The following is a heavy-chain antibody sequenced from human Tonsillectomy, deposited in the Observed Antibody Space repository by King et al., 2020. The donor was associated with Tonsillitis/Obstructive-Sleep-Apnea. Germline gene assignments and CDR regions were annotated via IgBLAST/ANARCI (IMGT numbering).Heavy chain of an antibody. J-gene: IGHJ4*02. CDR1: GYTFTSYD. CDR3: ARIAVYCSSTSCYTLFDY. D-gene: IGHD2-2*02. CDR2: MNPNSGNT. Sequence: QLVQSGAEVKKPGASVKVSCKASGYTFTSYDINWVRQATGQGLEWMGWMNPNSGNTGYAQKFQGRVTMTRNTSISTAYMELSSLRSEDTAVYYCARIAVYCSSTSCYTLFDYWGQGTLVTVSS. V-gene: IGHV1-8*01.